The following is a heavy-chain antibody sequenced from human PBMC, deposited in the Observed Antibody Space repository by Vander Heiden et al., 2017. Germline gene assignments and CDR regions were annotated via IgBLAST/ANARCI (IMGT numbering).Heavy chain of an antibody. V-gene: IGHV4-61*01. CDR3: AKDDGWSSWSHFDY. D-gene: IGHD6-13*01. CDR1: GGSVGSASYY. Sequence: QVQLQESGPGLVTPSATLSLTCTVSGGSVGSASYYWSWIRQPPGKGLEWIGYIYYSGTTNYNPSLKSRVTISVDTSKNQFSLKLSSVTAADTAVYYCAKDDGWSSWSHFDYWGQGTLVTVSS. J-gene: IGHJ4*02. CDR2: IYYSGTT.